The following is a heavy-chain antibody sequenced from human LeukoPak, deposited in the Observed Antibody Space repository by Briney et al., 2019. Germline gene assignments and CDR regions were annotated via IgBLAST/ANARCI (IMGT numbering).Heavy chain of an antibody. CDR2: MNPNSGNT. CDR1: GYTFTSYD. Sequence: ASVKVSCKASGYTFTSYDINWVRQATGQGLEWMGWMNPNSGNTGYAQKFQGRVTITADKSTSTAYMELSSLRSEDTAVYYCARGDAYFEDWGQGTLVTVSS. CDR3: ARGDAYFED. J-gene: IGHJ4*02. V-gene: IGHV1-8*01.